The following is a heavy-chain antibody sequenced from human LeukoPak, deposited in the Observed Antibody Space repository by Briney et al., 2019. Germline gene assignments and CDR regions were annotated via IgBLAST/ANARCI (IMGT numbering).Heavy chain of an antibody. J-gene: IGHJ4*02. CDR2: ISGGGGST. Sequence: GGSLRLSCAASEFIFSNHAMSWVRQAPGKGLEWVSAISGGGGSTYYADSVRGRFTISRDNSKNTVYLQMNSLRAEDTAVYYCAKRYYSDSSGYLGSLNYWGQGTLVTVSS. CDR1: EFIFSNHA. CDR3: AKRYYSDSSGYLGSLNY. D-gene: IGHD3-22*01. V-gene: IGHV3-23*01.